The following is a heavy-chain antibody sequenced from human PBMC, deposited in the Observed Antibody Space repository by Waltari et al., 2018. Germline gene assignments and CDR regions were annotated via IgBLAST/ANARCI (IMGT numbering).Heavy chain of an antibody. D-gene: IGHD6-25*01. V-gene: IGHV4-38-2*02. CDR1: GHSVNNDFY. CDR3: AEEGKTTAGLFDS. J-gene: IGHJ4*02. CDR2: IYHTGSS. Sequence: QVQLRESGPGLVRSSETLSLTCTVSGHSVNNDFYWAWIRQSPGGGLEWIASIYHTGSSHYNAHLKSRVSISTEMSTKQFFLTLTHLTAADTAVYYCAEEGKTTAGLFDSWGQGTLVTVSS.